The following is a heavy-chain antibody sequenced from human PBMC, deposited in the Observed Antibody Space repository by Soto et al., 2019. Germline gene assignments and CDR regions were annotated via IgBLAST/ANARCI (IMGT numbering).Heavy chain of an antibody. J-gene: IGHJ4*02. CDR2: VYYSGNT. CDR3: ARAGAYYYDSTGLYYFDY. D-gene: IGHD3-22*01. CDR1: GGSISSGGYY. Sequence: TLSLTCTVSGGSISSGGYYWSWIRQHPGKGLEWIGYVYYSGNTFYNASLKSRVSISLDTSKNQFSLKLSSVTAADTAVYYCARAGAYYYDSTGLYYFDYWGQGTLVTVS. V-gene: IGHV4-31*03.